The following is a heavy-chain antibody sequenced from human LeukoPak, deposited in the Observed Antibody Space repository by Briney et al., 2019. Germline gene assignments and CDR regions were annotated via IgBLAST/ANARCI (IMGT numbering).Heavy chain of an antibody. Sequence: SETLSLTCTVSGGSISSYYWSRIRQPPGKGLEWIGYIYYSGSTNYNPSLKSRVTISVDTSKNQFSLKLSSVTAADTAVYYCARAGVAAAGTTSYYYYYMDVWGKGTTVTVSS. J-gene: IGHJ6*03. CDR1: GGSISSYY. CDR2: IYYSGST. D-gene: IGHD6-13*01. V-gene: IGHV4-59*01. CDR3: ARAGVAAAGTTSYYYYYMDV.